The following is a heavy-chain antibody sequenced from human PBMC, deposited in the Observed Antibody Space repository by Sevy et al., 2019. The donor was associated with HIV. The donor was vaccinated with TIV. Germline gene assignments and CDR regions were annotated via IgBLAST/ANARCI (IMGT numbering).Heavy chain of an antibody. D-gene: IGHD3-22*01. V-gene: IGHV5-51*01. CDR3: ATSRSRYFDSSGYYIY. CDR1: GYSFTSHW. CDR2: IYPDDSDT. Sequence: GESLKISCKGSGYSFTSHWIGWVRHMPGKGLEWMGIIYPDDSDTRYRPSFQGQVTFSADKSISTAYLQWSSLKASDTAMYYCATSRSRYFDSSGYYIYWGQGTLVTVSS. J-gene: IGHJ4*02.